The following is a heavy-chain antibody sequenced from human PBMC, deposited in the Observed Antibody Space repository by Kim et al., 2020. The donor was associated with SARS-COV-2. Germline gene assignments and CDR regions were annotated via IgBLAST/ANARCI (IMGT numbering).Heavy chain of an antibody. V-gene: IGHV1-69*13. Sequence: SVKVSCKASGGTFSSYAISWVRQAPGQGLEWMGGIIPIFGTANYAQKFQGRVTITADESTSTAYMELSSLRSEDTAVYYCARADSGDGYNLGWGQGTLVTVSS. D-gene: IGHD5-12*01. J-gene: IGHJ4*02. CDR2: IIPIFGTA. CDR1: GGTFSSYA. CDR3: ARADSGDGYNLG.